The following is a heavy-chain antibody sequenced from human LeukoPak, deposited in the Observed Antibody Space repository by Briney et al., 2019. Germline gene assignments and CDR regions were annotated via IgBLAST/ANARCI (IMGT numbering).Heavy chain of an antibody. V-gene: IGHV3-30*02. Sequence: QAGGSLRLSCAASGFSFSSYGMHWARQAPGKGLEWVAFIRYDGSIKYYADSVKGRFTISGDNSENTLYLQMNSLRAEDTAVYYCAKVRWDHRGLLLALDYWGQGTLVTVSS. CDR1: GFSFSSYG. CDR2: IRYDGSIK. CDR3: AKVRWDHRGLLLALDY. D-gene: IGHD1-26*01. J-gene: IGHJ4*02.